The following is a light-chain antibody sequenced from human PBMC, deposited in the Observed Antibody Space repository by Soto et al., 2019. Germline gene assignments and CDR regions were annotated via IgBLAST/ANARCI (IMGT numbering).Light chain of an antibody. V-gene: IGKV1-5*03. J-gene: IGKJ3*01. Sequence: DIQMTQSPSTLSAAVGDRVNITCRASQSISSWLAWYQQKPGKAPKLLIYRASDLQTGVPSRFSGSGSGTEFTLTISSLQIDDIATYYCQQYSSYFFTFGPGTKVDVK. CDR1: QSISSW. CDR3: QQYSSYFFT. CDR2: RAS.